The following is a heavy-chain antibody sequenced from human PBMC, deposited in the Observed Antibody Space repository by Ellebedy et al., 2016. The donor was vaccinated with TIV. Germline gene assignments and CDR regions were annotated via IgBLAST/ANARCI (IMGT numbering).Heavy chain of an antibody. Sequence: GESLKISCEASGFTFRTQWMSWVRQAPGKGLEWVATIKPEGSEKFHVDSVKGRFTISRDNANNSLSLQMDSLRVEDTALYYCTGGAQDYWGQGTLVTVSS. CDR3: TGGAQDY. J-gene: IGHJ4*02. CDR2: IKPEGSEK. V-gene: IGHV3-7*01. CDR1: GFTFRTQW. D-gene: IGHD2-15*01.